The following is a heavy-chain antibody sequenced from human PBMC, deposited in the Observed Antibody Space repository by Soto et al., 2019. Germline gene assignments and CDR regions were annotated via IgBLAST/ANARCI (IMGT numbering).Heavy chain of an antibody. Sequence: ASVKVSCKASGYTFTSYGISWVRQAPGQGLEWMGWISAYNGNTNYAQKLQGRVTMTTDTSTSTAYMELSRLGSDDTAVYYCARAGFHYYDSSGYYSPEAFDIWGQATMVTVSS. CDR3: ARAGFHYYDSSGYYSPEAFDI. J-gene: IGHJ3*02. D-gene: IGHD3-22*01. CDR2: ISAYNGNT. V-gene: IGHV1-18*01. CDR1: GYTFTSYG.